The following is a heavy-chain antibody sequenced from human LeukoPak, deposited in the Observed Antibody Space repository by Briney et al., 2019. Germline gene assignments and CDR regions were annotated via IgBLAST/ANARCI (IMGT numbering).Heavy chain of an antibody. D-gene: IGHD3-10*01. Sequence: GGSLRLSCAASGFTFSSYAMSWVRQAPGKGLEWVSAISGSGGSIYYADSVKGRFTISRDNSKNTLYLQMNSLRAEDTAVYYCAKALRDYYGFYAFDIWGQGTMVTVSS. J-gene: IGHJ3*02. V-gene: IGHV3-23*01. CDR3: AKALRDYYGFYAFDI. CDR1: GFTFSSYA. CDR2: ISGSGGSI.